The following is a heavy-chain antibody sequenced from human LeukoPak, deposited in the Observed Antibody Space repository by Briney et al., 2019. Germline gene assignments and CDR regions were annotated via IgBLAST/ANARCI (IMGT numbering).Heavy chain of an antibody. CDR3: ARARVVVAATFRANWFDP. CDR2: IYHSGST. V-gene: IGHV4-59*12. CDR1: GGSISRYY. J-gene: IGHJ5*02. Sequence: SETLSLTCTVSGGSISRYYWSWIRQPPGKGLEWIGYIYHSGSTYYNPSLKSRVTISVDRSKNQFSLKLSSVTAADTAVYYCARARVVVAATFRANWFDPWGQGTLVTVSS. D-gene: IGHD2-15*01.